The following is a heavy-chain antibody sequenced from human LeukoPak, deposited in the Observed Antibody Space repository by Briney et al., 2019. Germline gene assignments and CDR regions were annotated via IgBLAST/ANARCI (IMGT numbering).Heavy chain of an antibody. CDR3: ARDIVATTLDY. D-gene: IGHD5-12*01. J-gene: IGHJ4*02. CDR1: GFTFSTYT. CDR2: ISSSSSYI. Sequence: PGGSLRLSCTASGFTFSTYTMSWVRQAPGKGLEWVSSISSSSSYIYYADSVKGRFTISRDNAKNSLYLQMNSLRAEDTAVYYCARDIVATTLDYWGQGTLVTVSS. V-gene: IGHV3-21*01.